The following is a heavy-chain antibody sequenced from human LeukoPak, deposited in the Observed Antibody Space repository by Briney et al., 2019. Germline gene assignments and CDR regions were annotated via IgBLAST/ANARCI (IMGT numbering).Heavy chain of an antibody. Sequence: TGGSLRLSCAASGFTFSSYSMNWLCRPPVKGLAWMRTIYYSWRTYYNPSLKSRVTISVDTSKNQFSLKLSSVTAADTALYYCARDDADYGDYATYFDYWGQGTLVTVSS. D-gene: IGHD4-17*01. CDR3: ARDDADYGDYATYFDY. V-gene: IGHV4-39*07. CDR1: GFTFSSYS. J-gene: IGHJ4*02. CDR2: IYYSWRT.